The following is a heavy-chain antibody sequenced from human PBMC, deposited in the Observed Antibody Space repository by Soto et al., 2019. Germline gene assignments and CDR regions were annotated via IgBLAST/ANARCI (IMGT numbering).Heavy chain of an antibody. J-gene: IGHJ4*02. CDR2: IWYDGSNK. CDR3: ARDLRSAYYGSGSYYNLAY. D-gene: IGHD3-10*01. CDR1: GFTFSSYG. Sequence: GGSLRLSCAASGFTFSSYGMHWVRQAPGKGLEWVAVIWYDGSNKYYADSVKGRFTISRDNSKNTLYLQMNSLRAEDTAVYYCARDLRSAYYGSGSYYNLAYWGQGTLVTV. V-gene: IGHV3-33*01.